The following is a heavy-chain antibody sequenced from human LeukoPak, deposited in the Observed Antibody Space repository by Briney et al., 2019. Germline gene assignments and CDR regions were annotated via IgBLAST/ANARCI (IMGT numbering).Heavy chain of an antibody. Sequence: PGGSLRLSCAASGFTFSSYGMHWVRQAPGKGLEWVAVIWYDGSNKYYADSVKGRFTISRDNSKNTLYLQMNSLRAEDTAVYHCARQGIAAAGKNYGMDVWGKGTTVTVSS. CDR2: IWYDGSNK. J-gene: IGHJ6*04. V-gene: IGHV3-33*01. CDR3: ARQGIAAAGKNYGMDV. CDR1: GFTFSSYG. D-gene: IGHD6-13*01.